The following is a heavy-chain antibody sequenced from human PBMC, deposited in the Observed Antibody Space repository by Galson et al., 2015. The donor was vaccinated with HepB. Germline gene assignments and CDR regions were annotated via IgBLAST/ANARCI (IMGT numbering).Heavy chain of an antibody. D-gene: IGHD5-18*01. CDR1: GGSISSSSYY. V-gene: IGHV4-39*01. Sequence: SETLSLTCTVSGGSISSSSYYWGWIRQPPGKGLEWIGSIYYSGSTYYNPSLKSRVTISVDTSKNQFSLKLSSVTAADTAVYYCARPALGYSYGFYYYGMDVWGQGTTVTVSS. J-gene: IGHJ6*02. CDR3: ARPALGYSYGFYYYGMDV. CDR2: IYYSGST.